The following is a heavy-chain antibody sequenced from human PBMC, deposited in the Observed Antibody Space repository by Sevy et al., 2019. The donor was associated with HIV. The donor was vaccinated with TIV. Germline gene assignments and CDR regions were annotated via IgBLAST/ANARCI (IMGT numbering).Heavy chain of an antibody. CDR3: ALERLSSDVAEYFQN. Sequence: GGSLRLSCAASGFTFRSFSMHWVRQAPGKWLEWVTTVSYDGSNTYYADSVKGRFAVFRDNSRNLLNLQMNNLRPEDTAVYYCALERLSSDVAEYFQNLGQRTPVTVSS. CDR2: VSYDGSNT. CDR1: GFTFRSFS. D-gene: IGHD1-1*01. J-gene: IGHJ1*01. V-gene: IGHV3-30*09.